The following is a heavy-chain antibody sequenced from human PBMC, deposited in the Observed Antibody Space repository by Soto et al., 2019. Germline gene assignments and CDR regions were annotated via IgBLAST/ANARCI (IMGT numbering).Heavy chain of an antibody. CDR3: ARDLSGLGIAAAVPWFDP. CDR1: GFTFSSYA. J-gene: IGHJ5*02. D-gene: IGHD6-13*01. Sequence: GGSLRLSCAASGFTFSSYAMHWVRQAPGKGLEWVAVISYDGSNKYYADSVKGRFTISRDNSKNTLYLQMNSLRAEDTAVYYCARDLSGLGIAAAVPWFDPWGQGTLVTVSS. V-gene: IGHV3-30-3*01. CDR2: ISYDGSNK.